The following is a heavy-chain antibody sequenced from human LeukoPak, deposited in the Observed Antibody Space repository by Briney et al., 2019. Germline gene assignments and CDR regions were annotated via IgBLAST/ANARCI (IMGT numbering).Heavy chain of an antibody. D-gene: IGHD3-3*01. CDR1: GYTFTSNH. CDR2: INPSGDST. Sequence: ASVKVSCKASGYTFTSNHIHWVRQAPGQGLEWMGVINPSGDSTSYAQNFQGRVTLTTDTSTSTAYMEVRSLRSDDTAVYYCASMSGYYPSYYFDYWGQGTLVTVSS. J-gene: IGHJ4*02. V-gene: IGHV1-46*01. CDR3: ASMSGYYPSYYFDY.